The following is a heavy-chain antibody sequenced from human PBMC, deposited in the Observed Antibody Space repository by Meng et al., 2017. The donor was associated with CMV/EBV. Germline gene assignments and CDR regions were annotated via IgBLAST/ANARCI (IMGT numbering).Heavy chain of an antibody. CDR3: ARESSGFPLDY. CDR2: ITTSGGT. Sequence: LTCSVAGGYMSGRHWRWIRQPGGKGLEWLGRITTSGGTDYNPSLKSRVTVSIDTSKNQFSLILSSVTAADTAVYYCARESSGFPLDYWGQGTLVTVSS. V-gene: IGHV4-4*07. D-gene: IGHD3-22*01. J-gene: IGHJ4*02. CDR1: GGYMSGRH.